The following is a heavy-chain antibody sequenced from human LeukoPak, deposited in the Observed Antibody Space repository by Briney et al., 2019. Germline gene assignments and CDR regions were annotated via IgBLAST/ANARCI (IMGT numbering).Heavy chain of an antibody. CDR3: ASQAGLAAPYFDY. Sequence: SETLSLTCTVYGDSMSSYYWSWIRQPPGKRLEWIGYIYSSGSTNYNPSLKSRVTMSVDTSKNQFSLKVSSVTAADTAVYFCASQAGLAAPYFDYWGQGALVTVSS. CDR2: IYSSGST. D-gene: IGHD6-13*01. V-gene: IGHV4-59*01. J-gene: IGHJ4*02. CDR1: GDSMSSYY.